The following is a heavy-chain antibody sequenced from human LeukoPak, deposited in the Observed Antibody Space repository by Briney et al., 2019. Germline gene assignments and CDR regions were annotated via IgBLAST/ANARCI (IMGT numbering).Heavy chain of an antibody. Sequence: GGSLRLSCAASEFSVGSNYMSWVRQAPGKGLEWVSIIYSGGSTYYADSVKGRFTISRDNSKNTLYLQMNSLRVEDTAVYYCARVGSGSYYNSFDYWGQGTLVTVSS. V-gene: IGHV3-66*01. D-gene: IGHD3-10*01. CDR2: IYSGGST. J-gene: IGHJ4*02. CDR3: ARVGSGSYYNSFDY. CDR1: EFSVGSNY.